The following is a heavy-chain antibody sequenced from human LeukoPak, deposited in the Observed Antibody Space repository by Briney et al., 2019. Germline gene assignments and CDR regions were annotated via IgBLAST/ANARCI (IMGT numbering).Heavy chain of an antibody. CDR3: ARGDFHGSGSHYHDAFDI. Sequence: GGSLRLSCTASGFTFSSYTMTWVRQAPGKGLKWVSTITTGDGNTYYADSVKGRFTVSRDDSKNTLYLQMNSLRAEDTAVYYCARGDFHGSGSHYHDAFDIWGQGTMVTVSS. CDR1: GFTFSSYT. CDR2: ITTGDGNT. D-gene: IGHD3-10*01. J-gene: IGHJ3*02. V-gene: IGHV3-23*01.